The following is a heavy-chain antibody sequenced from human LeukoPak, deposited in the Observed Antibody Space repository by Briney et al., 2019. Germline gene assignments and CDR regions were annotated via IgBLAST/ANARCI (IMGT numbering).Heavy chain of an antibody. Sequence: PSETLSLTCAVSGDSISSYYWSWIRQPPGKGLEWIGYIYYSGSTNYNPSLKSRVTISVDTSKNQFSLKLSSVTAADTAVYYCTSSSGWYGNPDYWGQGTLVTVSS. J-gene: IGHJ4*02. CDR3: TSSSGWYGNPDY. CDR1: GDSISSYY. D-gene: IGHD6-19*01. V-gene: IGHV4-59*01. CDR2: IYYSGST.